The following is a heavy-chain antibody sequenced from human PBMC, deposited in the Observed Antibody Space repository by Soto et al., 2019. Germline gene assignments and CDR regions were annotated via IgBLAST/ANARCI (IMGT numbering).Heavy chain of an antibody. Sequence: PGGTLRLSCVVTGFTFSSYSMNLVRQAPGKELEKVLHISSSTTIYYADSVKGRFTISRDNAKNSLYLQMNSLRDEYMAMYYWVRGTETSASCPDYWGQGTLVTVSS. D-gene: IGHD2-2*01. CDR2: ISSSTTI. CDR1: GFTFSSYS. J-gene: IGHJ4*02. CDR3: VRGTETSASCPDY. V-gene: IGHV3-48*02.